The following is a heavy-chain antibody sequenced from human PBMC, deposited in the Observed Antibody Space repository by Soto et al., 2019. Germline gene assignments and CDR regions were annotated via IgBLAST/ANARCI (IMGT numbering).Heavy chain of an antibody. V-gene: IGHV4-61*01. CDR3: ARDYGDYHYNWFDP. D-gene: IGHD4-17*01. CDR1: GGSVSSGSYY. Sequence: QVQLQESGPGLVKPSETLSLTCTVSGGSVSSGSYYWSWIRQPPGKGLEWIGYIYNSGSTNYNPSLKSRVTISVDTSKNQFSLKLSSVTAADTAVYYCARDYGDYHYNWFDPWGQGTLVTVSS. J-gene: IGHJ5*02. CDR2: IYNSGST.